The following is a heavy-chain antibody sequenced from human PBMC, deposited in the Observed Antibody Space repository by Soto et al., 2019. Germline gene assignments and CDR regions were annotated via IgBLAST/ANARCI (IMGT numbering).Heavy chain of an antibody. CDR2: ISAYNGNT. CDR3: ARLDCSGGSCYVYGMDV. D-gene: IGHD2-15*01. Sequence: QVQLVQSGAEVKKPGASVKVSCKASGYTFTSYGISWVRQAPGQGLEWMGWISAYNGNTNYAQKLQGRVTMTTDKSTSTAYMELRSLRSDDTAVYYCARLDCSGGSCYVYGMDVWGQGTTVTVSS. V-gene: IGHV1-18*01. CDR1: GYTFTSYG. J-gene: IGHJ6*02.